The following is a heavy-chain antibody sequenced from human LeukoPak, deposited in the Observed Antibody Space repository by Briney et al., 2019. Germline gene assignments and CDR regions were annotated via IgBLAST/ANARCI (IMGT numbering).Heavy chain of an antibody. Sequence: PGGSLRLSCAASGFTFFRSWMSWVRQAPGTGLESVANINQDGSEKYYVDSVKDRFTISRDNAKNSLYLQMNSLRADDTAVYYCARDEDHAAAYWGQGTLVTISS. J-gene: IGHJ4*02. D-gene: IGHD2-15*01. CDR2: INQDGSEK. CDR3: ARDEDHAAAY. CDR1: GFTFFRSW. V-gene: IGHV3-7*03.